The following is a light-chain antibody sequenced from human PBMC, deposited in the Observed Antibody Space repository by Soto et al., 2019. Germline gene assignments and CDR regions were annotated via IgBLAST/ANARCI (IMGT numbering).Light chain of an antibody. CDR3: QQLNSDWYA. J-gene: IGKJ2*01. Sequence: DIQLTQSPSFLSASVGDRVTITCRASQGISTYLAWYLQRPGKAPKLLIYGASTLQSGVPSRFSGSGSGTEFTLTISSLQPEDFGTYYCQQLNSDWYAFGQGTKLEI. V-gene: IGKV1-9*01. CDR1: QGISTY. CDR2: GAS.